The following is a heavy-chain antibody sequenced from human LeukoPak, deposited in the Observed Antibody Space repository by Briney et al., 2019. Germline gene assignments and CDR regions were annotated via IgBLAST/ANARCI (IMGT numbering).Heavy chain of an antibody. CDR3: ARQGGFYDNRGYNDALDI. D-gene: IGHD3-22*01. CDR1: GYSFTTYW. Sequence: GESLRISCKGSGYSFTTYWISWVRQMPGKGLEWMGRIDPSDSYTNYSPSFQGRVTISVDKSISTAYLQWSSLKASDTAMYYCARQGGFYDNRGYNDALDIWGQGTVVTVSS. J-gene: IGHJ3*02. CDR2: IDPSDSYT. V-gene: IGHV5-10-1*01.